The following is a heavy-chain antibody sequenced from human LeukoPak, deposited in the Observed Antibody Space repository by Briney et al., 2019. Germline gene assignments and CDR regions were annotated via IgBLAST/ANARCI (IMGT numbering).Heavy chain of an antibody. CDR3: AKDLSYIGFGY. V-gene: IGHV3-30*02. J-gene: IGHJ4*02. CDR1: RFTFSSYG. CDR2: IQYDGSNE. Sequence: GGSLRLSCAASRFTFSSYGMHWVRQAPGKGLEWVAYIQYDGSNEQYADSVKGRFSISRDSSKNILYLQMNSLRAEDTAVYYCAKDLSYIGFGYWGQGTLVTVSS. D-gene: IGHD2-15*01.